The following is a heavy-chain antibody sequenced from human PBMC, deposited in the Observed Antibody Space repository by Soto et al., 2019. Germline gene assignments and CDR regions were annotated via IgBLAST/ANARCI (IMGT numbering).Heavy chain of an antibody. CDR2: VYYSGST. D-gene: IGHD2-21*02. Sequence: PSETLSLTCTVSGGSINRVGYYWTWIRQHPGKGLEWIGSVYYSGSTNYNPSLKSRLTISVDTSKNQFSLRLSSVSAADTAVYYCARGAGGNFYFDYWGQGTLVTVSS. CDR1: GGSINRVGYY. V-gene: IGHV4-31*03. J-gene: IGHJ4*02. CDR3: ARGAGGNFYFDY.